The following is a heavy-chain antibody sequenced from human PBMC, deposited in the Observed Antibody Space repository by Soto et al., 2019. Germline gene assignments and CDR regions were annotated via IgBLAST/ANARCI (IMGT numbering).Heavy chain of an antibody. CDR3: AKDLGSVAGTNWFDP. V-gene: IGHV3-30*18. Sequence: QVQLVESGGGVVQPGRSLRLSCAASGFTFSSYGMHWVRQAPGKGLEWVAVISYDGSNKYYADSVKGRFTIPRDNSKNTLYLQMNSLRAEDTAVYYCAKDLGSVAGTNWFDPWGQGTLVTVSS. CDR2: ISYDGSNK. J-gene: IGHJ5*02. D-gene: IGHD6-19*01. CDR1: GFTFSSYG.